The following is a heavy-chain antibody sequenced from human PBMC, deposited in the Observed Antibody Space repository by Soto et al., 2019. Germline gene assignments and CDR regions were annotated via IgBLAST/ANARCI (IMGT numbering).Heavy chain of an antibody. D-gene: IGHD2-2*01. J-gene: IGHJ6*02. CDR3: AKIAGCSSTSCYVSLKRGYYGMDV. V-gene: IGHV3-23*01. CDR2: ISGSGGST. Sequence: GGSLRLSCAASGFTFSSYAMSWVRQAPGKGLEWVSAISGSGGSTYYADSVKGRFTISRDNSKNTLYLQMNSLRAEDTAVYYCAKIAGCSSTSCYVSLKRGYYGMDVWGQGTTVTVSS. CDR1: GFTFSSYA.